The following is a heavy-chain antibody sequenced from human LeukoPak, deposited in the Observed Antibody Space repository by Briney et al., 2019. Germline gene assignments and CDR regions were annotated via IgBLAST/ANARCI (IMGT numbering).Heavy chain of an antibody. CDR2: INSDGSST. J-gene: IGHJ6*02. CDR1: GFTFSSYW. CDR3: ARADKDYYGMDV. V-gene: IGHV3-74*01. Sequence: PGGSLRLSCAASGFTFSSYWMHWVRQAPGKGLVWVSRINSDGSSTSYADSVKGRFTISRDNAKNTLYLQMNSLRAEDTAVYYCARADKDYYGMDVWAKGPRSPSP. D-gene: IGHD2-15*01.